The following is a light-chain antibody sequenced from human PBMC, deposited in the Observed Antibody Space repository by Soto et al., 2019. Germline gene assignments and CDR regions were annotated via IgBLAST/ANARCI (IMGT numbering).Light chain of an antibody. V-gene: IGLV2-8*01. CDR2: EVS. CDR1: SSDVGGYNY. J-gene: IGLJ1*01. Sequence: QSALTQPPSASGSPGQSVTISCTGTSSDVGGYNYVSWYQQHPGKAPKLMIYEVSKRPSGVPDRFSGSKSGNTASLTVSGLQAEDEADYYCSSCAGGYNEVFGTGTKVTVL. CDR3: SSCAGGYNEV.